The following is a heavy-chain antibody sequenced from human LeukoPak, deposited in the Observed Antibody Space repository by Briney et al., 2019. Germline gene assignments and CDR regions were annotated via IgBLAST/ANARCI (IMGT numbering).Heavy chain of an antibody. CDR2: ISSSSSYI. D-gene: IGHD1-26*01. CDR3: AREAREWELQYYYYMDV. J-gene: IGHJ6*03. V-gene: IGHV3-21*01. Sequence: GGSLRLSCAASGFTFSSYSMNWVRQAPGKGLEWVSSISSSSSYIHYADSVKGRFTISRDNAKNSLYLQMNSLRAEDTAVYCCAREAREWELQYYYYMDVWGKGTTVTVSS. CDR1: GFTFSSYS.